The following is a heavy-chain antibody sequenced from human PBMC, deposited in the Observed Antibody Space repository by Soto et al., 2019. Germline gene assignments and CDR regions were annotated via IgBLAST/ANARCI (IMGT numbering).Heavy chain of an antibody. D-gene: IGHD2-15*01. J-gene: IGHJ6*02. Sequence: SESPSLTCSVSRDTVNTSSYYTGWIRQPPGKGLALIGSIFYSGSIFFNASLKSRGSISVDTSKKRFSLKVSSVTVADTVVYFCFSRGSSRQEDHTGMVVWGLRITVTVSS. CDR2: IFYSGSI. V-gene: IGHV4-39*05. CDR3: FSRGSSRQEDHTGMVV. CDR1: RDTVNTSSYY.